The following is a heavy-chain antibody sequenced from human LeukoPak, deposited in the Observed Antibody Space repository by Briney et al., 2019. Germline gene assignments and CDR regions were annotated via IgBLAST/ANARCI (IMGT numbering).Heavy chain of an antibody. V-gene: IGHV3-30*03. D-gene: IGHD2-21*02. CDR1: GFTFSSYG. CDR3: ARSIVVVTYLAY. CDR2: ISYDGNNK. J-gene: IGHJ4*02. Sequence: GRSLRLSCAASGFTFSSYGMHWVRQAPGQGLQWVASISYDGNNKYYADSVRGRFTISRDSAKNTLYLQMNSLSTEDTAMYYCARSIVVVTYLAYWGQGTLVTVSS.